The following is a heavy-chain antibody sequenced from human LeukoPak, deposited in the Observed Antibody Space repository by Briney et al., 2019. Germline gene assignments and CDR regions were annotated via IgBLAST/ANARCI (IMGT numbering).Heavy chain of an antibody. CDR2: IYHNGGT. J-gene: IGHJ3*02. D-gene: IGHD3-16*01. Sequence: SETLSLTCAVSGGSISSNNWWSWFRQPPGKGLEWIGEIYHNGGTNYNPSLKSRVSTSLDKSNSQFSLNLGSVTAADTAVYYCARRNDYARGTFDIWGQGTMVTVSS. CDR1: GGSISSNNW. CDR3: ARRNDYARGTFDI. V-gene: IGHV4-4*02.